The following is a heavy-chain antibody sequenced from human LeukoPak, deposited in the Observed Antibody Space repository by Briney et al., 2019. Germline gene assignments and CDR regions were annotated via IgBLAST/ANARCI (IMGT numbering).Heavy chain of an antibody. CDR1: GYTFTSYA. CDR2: INAGNGNT. CDR3: ARGGCSGGSCYSGRYYFDY. V-gene: IGHV1-3*01. D-gene: IGHD2-15*01. Sequence: ASVKVSCKASGYTFTSYAMHWARQAPGQRLEWMGWINAGNGNTKYSQKFQGRVTITRDTSASTAYMELSSLRSEDTAVYYCARGGCSGGSCYSGRYYFDYWGQGTLVTVSS. J-gene: IGHJ4*02.